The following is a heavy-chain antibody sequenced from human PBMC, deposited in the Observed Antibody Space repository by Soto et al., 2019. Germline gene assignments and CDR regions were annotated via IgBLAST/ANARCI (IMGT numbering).Heavy chain of an antibody. V-gene: IGHV4-34*01. Sequence: QVQLQQWGAGLLKPSETLSLTCAVYGGSFSDYYWSWIRQPPGKGLEWIGEINHSGSTNFNPSLTSRVTISVDTSKNQFSLDLTSVTAADTAVYYCARAGFGSGWYDYWGQGTLVTVSS. CDR3: ARAGFGSGWYDY. CDR1: GGSFSDYY. J-gene: IGHJ4*02. D-gene: IGHD6-19*01. CDR2: INHSGST.